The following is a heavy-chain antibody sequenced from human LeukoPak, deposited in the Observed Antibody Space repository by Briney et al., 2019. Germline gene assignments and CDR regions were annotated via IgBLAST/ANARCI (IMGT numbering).Heavy chain of an antibody. J-gene: IGHJ6*03. Sequence: PGGSLRLSCAASGFTFDDYGMSWVRQAPGKGLEWVAFIRYDGSNKYYADSVKGRFTISRDNSKNTLYLQMNSLRAEDTAVYYCVKALYCSSTSCYAFYYYYYYMDVWGKGTTVTISS. CDR1: GFTFDDYG. D-gene: IGHD2-2*01. CDR2: IRYDGSNK. CDR3: VKALYCSSTSCYAFYYYYYYMDV. V-gene: IGHV3-30*02.